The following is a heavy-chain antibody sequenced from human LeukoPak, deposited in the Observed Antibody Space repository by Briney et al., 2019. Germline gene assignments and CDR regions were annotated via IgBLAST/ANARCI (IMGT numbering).Heavy chain of an antibody. CDR3: ARDPEPYYYDSSGSLGVDY. CDR2: ISAYNGNT. CDR1: GGTFSSYA. V-gene: IGHV1-18*01. J-gene: IGHJ4*02. D-gene: IGHD3-22*01. Sequence: ASVKVSCKASGGTFSSYAISWVRQAPGQGLEWMGWISAYNGNTNYAQKLQGRVTMTTDTSTSTAYMELRNLRSDDTAVYYCARDPEPYYYDSSGSLGVDYWGQGTLVTVSS.